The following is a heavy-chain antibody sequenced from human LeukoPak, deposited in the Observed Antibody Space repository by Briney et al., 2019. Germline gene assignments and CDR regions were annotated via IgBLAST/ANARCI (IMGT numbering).Heavy chain of an antibody. CDR1: GGSISSSSYY. CDR3: ARLRETFDY. Sequence: PSETLSLTCTVSGGSISSSSYYWGWIRQPPGEGLEWIGSIYYSGSTYYNPSLKSRVTISVDTSKNQFSLKLSSVTAADTAVYYCARLRETFDYWGQGTLVTVSS. V-gene: IGHV4-39*01. J-gene: IGHJ4*02. D-gene: IGHD1-26*01. CDR2: IYYSGST.